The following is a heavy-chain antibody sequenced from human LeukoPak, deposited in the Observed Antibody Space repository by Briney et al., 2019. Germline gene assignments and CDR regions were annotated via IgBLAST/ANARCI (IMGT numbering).Heavy chain of an antibody. V-gene: IGHV1-24*01. D-gene: IGHD2-2*01. Sequence: ASVKVSCKVSGYTLTELSMHWVRQAPGKGLEWMGGFDPEDGETIYAQKFQGRVTMTEDTSTDTAYMELSSLRSEDTAVYYCATGGEIVVVPAAHDAFDIWGQGTMVTVSS. CDR2: FDPEDGET. CDR3: ATGGEIVVVPAAHDAFDI. CDR1: GYTLTELS. J-gene: IGHJ3*02.